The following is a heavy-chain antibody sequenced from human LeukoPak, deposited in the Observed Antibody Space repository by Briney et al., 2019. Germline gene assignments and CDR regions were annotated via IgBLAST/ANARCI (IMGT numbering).Heavy chain of an antibody. D-gene: IGHD6-13*01. V-gene: IGHV4-39*07. Sequence: SETLSLTCSVSGGFISSSSYYWGWFRQPPGKGLEWIGTIYYSGSTYYNPSLKSRVTISVDTSKNQFSLKLSSVTAADTAVYYCARIQGYSSSWYLGFDYWGQGTLVTVSS. CDR1: GGFISSSSYY. J-gene: IGHJ4*02. CDR3: ARIQGYSSSWYLGFDY. CDR2: IYYSGST.